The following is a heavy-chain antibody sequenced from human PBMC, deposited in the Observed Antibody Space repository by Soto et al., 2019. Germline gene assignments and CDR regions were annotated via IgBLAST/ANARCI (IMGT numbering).Heavy chain of an antibody. J-gene: IGHJ5*02. D-gene: IGHD2-21*02. CDR2: INAGNGNT. Sequence: ASVKVSCKASGYTFTSYAMHWVRQAPGQRLERMGWINAGNGNTKYSQKFQGRVIITRDTSASTAYMELSSLRSEDTAVYYCARGISGDDAGWFDPWGQGTLVTVSS. V-gene: IGHV1-3*01. CDR1: GYTFTSYA. CDR3: ARGISGDDAGWFDP.